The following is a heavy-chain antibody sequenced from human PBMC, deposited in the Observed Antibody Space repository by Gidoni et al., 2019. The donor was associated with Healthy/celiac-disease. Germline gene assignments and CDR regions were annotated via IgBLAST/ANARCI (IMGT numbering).Heavy chain of an antibody. CDR1: GFTFSSYA. CDR3: ARGRVGATLGIENDY. J-gene: IGHJ4*02. V-gene: IGHV3-30-3*01. CDR2: ISYDGSNK. D-gene: IGHD1-26*01. Sequence: QVQLVESGGGVVQPGRSLRLPCAASGFTFSSYAMHWVRQAPGKGLEWVAVISYDGSNKYYADSVKGRFTISRDNSKNTLYLQMNSLRAEDTAVYYCARGRVGATLGIENDYWGQGTLVTVSS.